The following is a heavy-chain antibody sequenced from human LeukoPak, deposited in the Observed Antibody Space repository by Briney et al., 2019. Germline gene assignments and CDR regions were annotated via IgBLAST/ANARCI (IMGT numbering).Heavy chain of an antibody. CDR2: ISAYNGNT. J-gene: IGHJ4*02. Sequence: ASVKVSCKASGYTFTSYGISWVRQAPGQGLEWMGWISAYNGNTNYAQKLQGRVTMTTDTSTSTAYVELRSLRSDDTAVYYCARIYCSGGSCEDYYFDYWGQGTLVTVSS. D-gene: IGHD2-15*01. CDR3: ARIYCSGGSCEDYYFDY. CDR1: GYTFTSYG. V-gene: IGHV1-18*01.